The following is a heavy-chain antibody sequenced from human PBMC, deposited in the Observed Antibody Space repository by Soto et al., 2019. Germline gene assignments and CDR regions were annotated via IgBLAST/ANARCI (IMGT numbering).Heavy chain of an antibody. D-gene: IGHD5-18*01. CDR1: GFLFSVYW. Sequence: GGSLRLSCAASGFLFSVYWMSWVRQAPGKGLEWVANIKLDGSEKYYVDSVKGRFTISRDNAKNSLYLQMNSLRAEDTAVYYCARVDTAMATNPNYYFDNWGQGTLVTVSS. J-gene: IGHJ4*02. CDR2: IKLDGSEK. CDR3: ARVDTAMATNPNYYFDN. V-gene: IGHV3-7*04.